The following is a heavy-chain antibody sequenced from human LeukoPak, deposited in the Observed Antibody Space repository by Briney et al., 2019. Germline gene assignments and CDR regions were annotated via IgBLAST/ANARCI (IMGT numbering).Heavy chain of an antibody. Sequence: WETLSLTCTVSGGSISNYYWSWIRQPPGKGLEWIGYIYYSGSTNYNPSLKSRCTISVDKSKNQFTLNLSSVTAADTAVYYCARDGRDGYMAFDYWGQGTIGTVSS. V-gene: IGHV4-59*12. CDR2: IYYSGST. CDR3: ARDGRDGYMAFDY. D-gene: IGHD5-24*01. CDR1: GGSISNYY. J-gene: IGHJ4*02.